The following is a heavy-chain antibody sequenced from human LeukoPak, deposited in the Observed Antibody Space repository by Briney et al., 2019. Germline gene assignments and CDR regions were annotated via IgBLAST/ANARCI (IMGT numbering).Heavy chain of an antibody. D-gene: IGHD3/OR15-3a*01. J-gene: IGHJ3*02. CDR3: AKGLGVASLIVDALDM. CDR2: ITWNSGSV. V-gene: IGHV3-9*03. Sequence: GGSLRLSCAASGFTFHDYAMHWIRQVPGKGLEWVSGITWNSGSVLYADSVRGRFPISRDNAKNSLYLQMNSLRPEDMAFYYCAKGLGVASLIVDALDMWGQGTMVTV. CDR1: GFTFHDYA.